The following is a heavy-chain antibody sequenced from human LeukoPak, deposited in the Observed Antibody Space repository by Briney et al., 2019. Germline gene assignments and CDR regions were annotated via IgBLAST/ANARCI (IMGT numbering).Heavy chain of an antibody. CDR1: GFTFSTYW. D-gene: IGHD2-2*01. CDR3: ASTHLGYCSSASCQNDY. Sequence: PGGSLRLSCAASGFTFSTYWMSWVRQAPGKGLEWVANINQDGSVKYYMDSVKGRFTISRDNAKNSLFLQMNSLRADDTGVYYCASTHLGYCSSASCQNDYWGQGTLVTVSS. V-gene: IGHV3-7*01. J-gene: IGHJ4*02. CDR2: INQDGSVK.